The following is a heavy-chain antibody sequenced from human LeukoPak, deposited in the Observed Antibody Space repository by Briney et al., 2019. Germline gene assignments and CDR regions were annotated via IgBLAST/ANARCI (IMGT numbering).Heavy chain of an antibody. V-gene: IGHV1-2*02. D-gene: IGHD1-26*01. CDR1: GYTFTGYY. Sequence: ASVKVSCKASGYTFTGYYMHWVRQAPGLGLEWMGWISPNSGGTNYAQKFQGRVTMTRDTSISTAYMELSRLRSDDTAVYYCARDQSGSYFSWFDPWGQGTLVAVSS. CDR3: ARDQSGSYFSWFDP. CDR2: ISPNSGGT. J-gene: IGHJ5*02.